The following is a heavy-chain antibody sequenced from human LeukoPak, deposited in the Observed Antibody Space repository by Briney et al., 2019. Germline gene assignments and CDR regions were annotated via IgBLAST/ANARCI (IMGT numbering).Heavy chain of an antibody. Sequence: GGSLRLSCAASGFTFSSYSMNWVRQAPGKGLEWVSSISSSSSYIYYADSVKGRFTISRDNAKNSLYLQMNSLRAEDTAVYYCARDRRIAARRNYYYYYMDVWGKGTTVTVSS. CDR2: ISSSSSYI. CDR3: ARDRRIAARRNYYYYYMDV. J-gene: IGHJ6*03. V-gene: IGHV3-21*01. D-gene: IGHD6-6*01. CDR1: GFTFSSYS.